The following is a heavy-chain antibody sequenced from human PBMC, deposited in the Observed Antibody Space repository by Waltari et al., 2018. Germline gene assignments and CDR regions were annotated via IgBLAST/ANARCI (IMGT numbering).Heavy chain of an antibody. CDR3: ATRAASGSYYTTDY. CDR1: GGSISSSSYY. D-gene: IGHD3-10*01. V-gene: IGHV4-39*01. CDR2: IYYSGST. J-gene: IGHJ4*02. Sequence: QLQLQESGPGLVKPSETLSLTCTVSGGSISSSSYYWGWIRQPPGKGLEWIGSIYYSGSTYYNPSLKSRVTISVDTSKNQFSLKLSSVTAADTAVYYCATRAASGSYYTTDYWGQGTLVTVSS.